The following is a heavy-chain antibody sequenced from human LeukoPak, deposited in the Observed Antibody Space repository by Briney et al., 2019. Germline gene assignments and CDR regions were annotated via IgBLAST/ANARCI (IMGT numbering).Heavy chain of an antibody. CDR3: ARRGAVYGGNDFDY. CDR2: IYYSGST. D-gene: IGHD4-23*01. CDR1: HGSISNYY. Sequence: SETLSLTCTVSHGSISNYYCSWIRQTTGKGLEWIGFIYYSGSTNYNPSLKNRVTMSVDTSKNQISLKLSSVTASDTAVYYCARRGAVYGGNDFDYWGQGILVTVSS. V-gene: IGHV4-59*08. J-gene: IGHJ4*02.